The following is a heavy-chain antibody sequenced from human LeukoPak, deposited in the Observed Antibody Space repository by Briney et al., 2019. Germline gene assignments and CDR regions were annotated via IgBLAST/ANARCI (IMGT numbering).Heavy chain of an antibody. J-gene: IGHJ4*02. V-gene: IGHV3-66*01. CDR3: ARDDYGSAPRGDY. CDR1: GFTVSSNY. Sequence: GGSLRLSCAASGFTVSSNYMSWVHQAPGKGLEWVSVIYSGGSTYYADSVKGRFTISRDNSKNTLYLQMNSLRAEDTAVYYCARDDYGSAPRGDYWGQGTLVTVSS. CDR2: IYSGGST. D-gene: IGHD3-10*01.